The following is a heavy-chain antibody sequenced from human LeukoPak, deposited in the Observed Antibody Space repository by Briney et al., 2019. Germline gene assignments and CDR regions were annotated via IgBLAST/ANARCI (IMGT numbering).Heavy chain of an antibody. J-gene: IGHJ4*02. CDR2: INHSGST. CDR1: GESFSGYY. Sequence: SETLSLTCAVYGESFSGYYWSWIRQPPGKGLEWIGEINHSGSTNYNPSLKSRVTISVDTSKNLFSLKLSSVTAADTAVYYCARGYGYYFDYWGQGTLVTVSS. V-gene: IGHV4-34*01. D-gene: IGHD3-10*01. CDR3: ARGYGYYFDY.